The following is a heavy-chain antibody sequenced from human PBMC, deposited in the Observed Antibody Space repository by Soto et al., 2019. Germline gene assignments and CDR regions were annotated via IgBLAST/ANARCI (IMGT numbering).Heavy chain of an antibody. D-gene: IGHD2-15*01. J-gene: IGHJ6*02. V-gene: IGHV3-30-3*01. Sequence: GGSLRLSCAASGFTFSSYAMHWVRQAPGKGLEWVAVISYDGSNKYYADSVKGRFTISRDNSKNTLYLQMNSLRAEDTAVYYCAREWCCEPFYYYYGMDVWGQGTTVTVS. CDR3: AREWCCEPFYYYYGMDV. CDR2: ISYDGSNK. CDR1: GFTFSSYA.